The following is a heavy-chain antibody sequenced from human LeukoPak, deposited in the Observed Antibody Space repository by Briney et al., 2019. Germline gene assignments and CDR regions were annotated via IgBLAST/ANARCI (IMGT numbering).Heavy chain of an antibody. CDR2: IYYSGST. Sequence: SETLSLTCTVSGGSISSYYWSWIRQPPGKGLEWIGYIYYSGSTNYNPSLKSRVTISVDTSKNQFSLKLSSVTAADTAVYYCARSPSTAAAGSPDYWGQGTLVTVSS. J-gene: IGHJ4*02. CDR1: GGSISSYY. CDR3: ARSPSTAAAGSPDY. D-gene: IGHD6-13*01. V-gene: IGHV4-59*01.